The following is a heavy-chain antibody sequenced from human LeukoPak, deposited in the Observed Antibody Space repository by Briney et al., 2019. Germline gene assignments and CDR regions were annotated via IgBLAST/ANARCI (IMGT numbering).Heavy chain of an antibody. Sequence: SETLSLTCTVSGDSISSSSSYWGWIRQPPGKGLEWIGSIYYSGSTYYNTSLKSRVTISVDTSKNQFSLKLSSVTAADTAVYYCARYSSGWYPYWGQGTLVTVSS. J-gene: IGHJ4*02. D-gene: IGHD6-19*01. CDR1: GDSISSSSSY. V-gene: IGHV4-39*01. CDR2: IYYSGST. CDR3: ARYSSGWYPY.